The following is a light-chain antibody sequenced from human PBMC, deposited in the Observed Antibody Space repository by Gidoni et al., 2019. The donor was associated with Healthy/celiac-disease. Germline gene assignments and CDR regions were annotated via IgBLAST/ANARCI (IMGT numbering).Light chain of an antibody. CDR2: SNN. CDR1: SSNIGSNT. V-gene: IGLV1-44*01. J-gene: IGLJ7*01. CDR3: AAWDDSLNGPV. Sequence: QSVLTQPPSASGTPGQRVTIPCSGSSSNIGSNTVNWYQQLPGTAPKLLTHSNNPRPPGVPDRFSGSKSGTPASLAIRGLQSEDEADYYWAAWDDSLNGPVFGGGTQLTVL.